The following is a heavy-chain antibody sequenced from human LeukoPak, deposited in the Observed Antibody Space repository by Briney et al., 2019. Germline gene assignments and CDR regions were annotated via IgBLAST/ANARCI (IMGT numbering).Heavy chain of an antibody. V-gene: IGHV3-21*01. D-gene: IGHD2-2*02. CDR1: GFTFSSYS. CDR3: ARSHPPLYCSSTSCYMSY. J-gene: IGHJ4*02. Sequence: GGSLRLSCAASGFTFSSYSMNWVRQAPGKGLEWVSSISSSSSYIYYADSVKGRFTISRDNAKNSLYLQMNSLRAEDTAVYYCARSHPPLYCSSTSCYMSYWGQGTLVTVSS. CDR2: ISSSSSYI.